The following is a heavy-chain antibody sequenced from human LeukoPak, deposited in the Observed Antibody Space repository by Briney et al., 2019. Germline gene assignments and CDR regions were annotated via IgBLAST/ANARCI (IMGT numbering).Heavy chain of an antibody. D-gene: IGHD2-8*01. CDR1: GGSINSYY. Sequence: PSETLSLTCTVSGGSINSYYWSWIRQPPGKGLEWIGYIYYSGSTNYNPSLMSRVTISRDTSKNQFSLKLRSVTAADTAVYYCTSGGMVSGDYWGHGTLVTVSS. J-gene: IGHJ4*01. CDR2: IYYSGST. CDR3: TSGGMVSGDY. V-gene: IGHV4-59*01.